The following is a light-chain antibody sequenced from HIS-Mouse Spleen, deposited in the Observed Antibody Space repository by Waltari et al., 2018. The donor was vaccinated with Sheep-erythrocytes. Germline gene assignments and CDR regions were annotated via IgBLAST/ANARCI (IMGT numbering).Light chain of an antibody. CDR3: MQALQTPLT. Sequence: DIVMTQSPLSLPVTPGEPASISCRSTQRLLHSNGYNYLNWYRKKPGQSPQLLIYLGSNRASGVPDRFSGSGSGTDFTLKISRVEAEDVGVYYCMQALQTPLTFGQGTKLEIK. V-gene: IGKV2-28*01. CDR1: QRLLHSNGYNY. J-gene: IGKJ2*01. CDR2: LGS.